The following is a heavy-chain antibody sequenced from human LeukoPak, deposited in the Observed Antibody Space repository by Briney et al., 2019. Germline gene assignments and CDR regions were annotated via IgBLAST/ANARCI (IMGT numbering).Heavy chain of an antibody. J-gene: IGHJ4*02. V-gene: IGHV3-23*01. CDR1: EFTFSSYA. Sequence: GGSLRLSCAASEFTFSSYAMQWVRQAPGKGLEWVSGISASGGNTWYADSVKGRFTISRDNSKNTLYLQMNSLRAEDTAVYYCARDRPSGSPDYWGQGTLVIVSS. D-gene: IGHD1-26*01. CDR2: ISASGGNT. CDR3: ARDRPSGSPDY.